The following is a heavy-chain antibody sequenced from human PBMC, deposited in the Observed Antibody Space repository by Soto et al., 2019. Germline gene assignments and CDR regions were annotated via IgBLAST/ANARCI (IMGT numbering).Heavy chain of an antibody. J-gene: IGHJ4*02. CDR1: NGSVNSDTYY. CDR3: ARAPRGYSGYDRGFDY. Sequence: SETLSLTCTVSNGSVNSDTYYWTWIRQPPGKGLEWIGYIYYSGSTNYNPSLKSRVTISVDTSKNQFSLKLSSVTAADTAVYYCARAPRGYSGYDRGFDYWGQGTLVNVSS. D-gene: IGHD5-12*01. V-gene: IGHV4-61*01. CDR2: IYYSGST.